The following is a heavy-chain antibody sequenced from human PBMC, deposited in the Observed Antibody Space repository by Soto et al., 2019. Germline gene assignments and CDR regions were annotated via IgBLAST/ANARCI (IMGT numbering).Heavy chain of an antibody. D-gene: IGHD2-21*02. Sequence: EVQLLESGGGLVQPGGSLRLSCITSGFSFKSYAMTWVRQAPGKGLEWVSSLSAVEGRPYYAASVHGRFTISRDTSKNILYLEMNSVRVEDTAVYYCAKDPNGDYVGGFDSWGQGTMVTV. V-gene: IGHV3-23*01. CDR2: LSAVEGRP. CDR1: GFSFKSYA. J-gene: IGHJ3*01. CDR3: AKDPNGDYVGGFDS.